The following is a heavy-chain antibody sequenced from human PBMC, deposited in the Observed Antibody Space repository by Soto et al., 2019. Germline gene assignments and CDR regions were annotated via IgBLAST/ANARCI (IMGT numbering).Heavy chain of an antibody. CDR3: SGSYSYYGMDV. V-gene: IGHV1-3*05. Sequence: QVQLVQSGAEEKKPGASVKVSCKASGYTFTSYAMHWVRQAPGQRLEWMGWINAGNGNTKYSQKFQGRVTITRDTSASTAYMELSSLRSEDTAVYYCSGSYSYYGMDVWGQGTTVTVSS. CDR1: GYTFTSYA. J-gene: IGHJ6*02. CDR2: INAGNGNT. D-gene: IGHD3-10*01.